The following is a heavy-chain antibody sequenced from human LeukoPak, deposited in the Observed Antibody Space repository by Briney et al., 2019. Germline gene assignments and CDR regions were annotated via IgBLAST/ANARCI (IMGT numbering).Heavy chain of an antibody. Sequence: SETLSLTCTVSGGSISSYYWSWIRQPPGKGLEWIGYIYYSGSTNYNPSLKSRVTISVDTSKNQFSLKLSSVTAADTAVYYCARSRLGLERRSRGFDYWGQGTLVTVSS. J-gene: IGHJ4*02. CDR1: GGSISSYY. CDR3: ARSRLGLERRSRGFDY. D-gene: IGHD1-1*01. V-gene: IGHV4-59*08. CDR2: IYYSGST.